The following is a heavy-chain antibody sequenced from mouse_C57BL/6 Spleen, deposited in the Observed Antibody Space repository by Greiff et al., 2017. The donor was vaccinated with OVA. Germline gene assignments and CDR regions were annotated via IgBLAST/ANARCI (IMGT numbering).Heavy chain of an antibody. J-gene: IGHJ2*01. Sequence: VKLQESGAELVRPGASVTLSCKVSGYTFTDYEMHWVKQTPVHGLEWIGAIDPETGGTAYNQKFKGKAILTADKSSSTAYMELRSLTSEDSAVYYCTRTGTDDYWGQGTTLTVSS. D-gene: IGHD4-1*01. CDR3: TRTGTDDY. CDR2: IDPETGGT. V-gene: IGHV1-15*01. CDR1: GYTFTDYE.